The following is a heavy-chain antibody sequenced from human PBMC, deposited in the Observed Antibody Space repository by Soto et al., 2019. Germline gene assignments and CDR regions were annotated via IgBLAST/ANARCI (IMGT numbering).Heavy chain of an antibody. J-gene: IGHJ5*02. CDR3: AIVPITVFGVFPYTCFDP. V-gene: IGHV1-18*01. CDR1: GYTFTSYG. D-gene: IGHD3-3*01. CDR2: ISAYNGNT. Sequence: ASVKVSCKASGYTFTSYGISWVRQAPGQGLEWMGWISAYNGNTNYAQKLQGRVTMTTDTSTSTAYMELRSLRSDDTAVYYCAIVPITVFGVFPYTCFDPWGQGTRGTV.